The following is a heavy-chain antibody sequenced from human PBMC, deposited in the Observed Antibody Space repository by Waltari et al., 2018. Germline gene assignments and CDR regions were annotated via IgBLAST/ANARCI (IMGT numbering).Heavy chain of an antibody. D-gene: IGHD3-3*01. J-gene: IGHJ5*02. CDR2: IYYSGST. CDR1: GGSISSRSYY. CDR3: ARHPPTLDYDFWSGLSPGGWFDP. V-gene: IGHV4-39*01. Sequence: QLQLQESGPGLVKPSETLSLTCPVSGGSISSRSYYWRWIRQPPGKGLERLGSIYYSGSTYYNPSLKSRVTISVDTSKNQFSLKLSSVTAADTAVYYCARHPPTLDYDFWSGLSPGGWFDPWGQGTLVTVSS.